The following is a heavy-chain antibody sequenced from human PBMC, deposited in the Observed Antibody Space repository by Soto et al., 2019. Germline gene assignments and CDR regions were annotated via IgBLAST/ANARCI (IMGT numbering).Heavy chain of an antibody. J-gene: IGHJ5*02. CDR3: ARDKKDEGIAAAGTVWFDP. CDR2: IKQDGSEK. V-gene: IGHV3-7*01. CDR1: GFTFSSYW. D-gene: IGHD6-13*01. Sequence: GGSLRLSCAASGFTFSSYWMSWVRQAPGKGLEWVANIKQDGSEKYYVDSVKGRFTISRDNAKNSLYLQMNSLRAEDTAVYYCARDKKDEGIAAAGTVWFDPWGQGTLVTVSS.